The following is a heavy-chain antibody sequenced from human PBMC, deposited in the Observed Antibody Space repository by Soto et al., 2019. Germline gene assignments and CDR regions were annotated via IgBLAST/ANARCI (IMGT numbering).Heavy chain of an antibody. CDR2: ISSSSSYT. J-gene: IGHJ2*01. D-gene: IGHD4-17*01. V-gene: IGHV3-11*06. CDR3: ARDRRDYGGSAAPLWYFDL. Sequence: GGSLRLSCAASGFTFSDYYMSWIRQAPGKGLEWVSYISSSSSYTNYADSVKGRFTISRDNAKNSLYLQMNSLRAEDTAVYYCARDRRDYGGSAAPLWYFDLWGRGTLVTVSS. CDR1: GFTFSDYY.